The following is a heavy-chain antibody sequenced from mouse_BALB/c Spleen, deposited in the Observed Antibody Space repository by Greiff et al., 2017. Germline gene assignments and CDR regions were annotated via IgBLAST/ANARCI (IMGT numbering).Heavy chain of an antibody. CDR2: INSNGGST. V-gene: IGHV5-6-3*01. Sequence: EVQLQESGGGLVQPGGSLKLSCAASGFTFSSYGMSWVRQTPDKRLELVATINSNGGSTYYPDSVKGRFTISRDNAKNTLYLQMSSLKSEDTAMYYCARDRAWFAYWGQGTLVTVSA. CDR1: GFTFSSYG. J-gene: IGHJ3*01. CDR3: ARDRAWFAY.